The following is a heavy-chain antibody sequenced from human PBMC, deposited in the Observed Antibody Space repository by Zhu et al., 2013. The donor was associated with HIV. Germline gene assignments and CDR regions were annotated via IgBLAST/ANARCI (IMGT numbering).Heavy chain of an antibody. CDR2: FSPYGGAT. J-gene: IGHJ3*01. CDR1: GYTFTRYY. V-gene: IGHV1-2*02. D-gene: IGHD6-25*01. CDR3: ARDERALDV. Sequence: QVQLVQSGAEVKKPGASVKVSCKASGYTFTRYYIHWVRQAPGQGLEWMGWFSPYGGATNYAQKFQGRVSMTGDTTIHTAYMQLNRLIYDDTAVYYCARDERALDVWGQGTMVTVSS.